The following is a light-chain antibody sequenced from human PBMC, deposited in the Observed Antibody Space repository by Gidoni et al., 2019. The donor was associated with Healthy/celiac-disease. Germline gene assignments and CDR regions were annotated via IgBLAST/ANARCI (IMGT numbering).Light chain of an antibody. CDR3: SSYTTYYTDV. J-gene: IGLJ1*01. V-gene: IGLV2-14*01. Sequence: QSALTQPASVSGSPGQSITISCTGTSSDVGTSKFVSWYQHYPGKAPKLIIYEVSDRPSGVSTRFSGSRSGNTASLTISGLQAEDEADYYCSSYTTYYTDVFGTGTKVTVL. CDR2: EVS. CDR1: SSDVGTSKF.